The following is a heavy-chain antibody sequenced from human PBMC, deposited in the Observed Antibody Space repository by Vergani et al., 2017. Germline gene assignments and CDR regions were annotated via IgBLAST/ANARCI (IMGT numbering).Heavy chain of an antibody. V-gene: IGHV3-13*01. CDR3: AKEFCGTGNCYGWNHLEV. Sequence: VESGGGLVQPGGSLRLSCTVSGFTFSSNDFHWVRQTAGKGLEWVSSIGVDGDRYCSDSVKGRFTISRDNGQSYLYLDMDNLRVEDTAVYFCAKEFCGTGNCYGWNHLEVWGEGP. D-gene: IGHD1-1*01. CDR1: GFTFSSND. CDR2: IGVDGDR. J-gene: IGHJ6*01.